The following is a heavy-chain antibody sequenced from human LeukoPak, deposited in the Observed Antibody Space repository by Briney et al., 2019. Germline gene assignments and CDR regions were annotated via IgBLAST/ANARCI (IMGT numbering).Heavy chain of an antibody. V-gene: IGHV3-30*02. J-gene: IGHJ4*02. Sequence: GGSLRLSCAASGFTFSSYGMHWVRQAPPKGLERVAFIRYDGSNKYYADSVKGRFTISRDNSKNTLYLQMNSLRAEDTAVYYCAKDLAVAGYFDYWGQGTLVTVSS. D-gene: IGHD6-19*01. CDR1: GFTFSSYG. CDR3: AKDLAVAGYFDY. CDR2: IRYDGSNK.